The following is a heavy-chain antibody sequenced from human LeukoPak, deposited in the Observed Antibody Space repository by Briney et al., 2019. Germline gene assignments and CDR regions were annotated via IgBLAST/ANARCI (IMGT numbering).Heavy chain of an antibody. CDR2: VQISENN. CDR3: ARESVAAGTRWFDY. Sequence: KSSETLSLTCTVFGGYISDYYWTWIRQSAGKGLEWIGRVQISENNNYNPSLRSRVTLSLDTSKNQFSLRLTSVTAADTAIYYCARESVAAGTRWFDYWGQGTLVTVPS. V-gene: IGHV4-4*07. CDR1: GGYISDYY. J-gene: IGHJ4*02. D-gene: IGHD6-13*01.